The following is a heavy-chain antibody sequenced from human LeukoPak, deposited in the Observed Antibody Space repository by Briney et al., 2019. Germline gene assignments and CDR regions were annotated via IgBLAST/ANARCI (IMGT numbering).Heavy chain of an antibody. J-gene: IGHJ6*03. V-gene: IGHV4-34*01. CDR2: INISGST. Sequence: PSETLSLTCAVYGGSFSGYYWSWIRQRPGKGLEWVGEINISGSTNYNPSLKSRVTISGDTSKTQFSLKLSSVTAADTAVYFCARVGYSYVINDWSRTGLGAYPTKYYYHMDVWGKGTTVTVSS. CDR1: GGSFSGYY. CDR3: ARVGYSYVINDWSRTGLGAYPTKYYYHMDV. D-gene: IGHD5-18*01.